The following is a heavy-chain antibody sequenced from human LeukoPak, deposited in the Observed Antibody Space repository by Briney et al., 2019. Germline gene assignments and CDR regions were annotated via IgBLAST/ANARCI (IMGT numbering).Heavy chain of an antibody. V-gene: IGHV1-8*03. J-gene: IGHJ3*02. CDR1: GYTFTSYD. D-gene: IGHD3-3*01. CDR2: MNPNSGNT. Sequence: GASVKVSCKASGYTFTSYDINWVRQATGQGLEWMGWMNPNSGNTGYAQKFQGRVTITRNTSISTAYMELSSLRSEDTAVYYCARVGGGVGSGFWSGSDDAFGIWGQGTMVTVSS. CDR3: ARVGGGVGSGFWSGSDDAFGI.